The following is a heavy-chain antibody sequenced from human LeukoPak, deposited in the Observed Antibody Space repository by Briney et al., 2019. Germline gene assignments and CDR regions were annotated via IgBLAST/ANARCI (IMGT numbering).Heavy chain of an antibody. CDR2: ISGSGGST. V-gene: IGHV3-23*01. CDR1: GSTFRDYA. CDR3: SKGKGSSPDYYVVY. D-gene: IGHD6-6*01. J-gene: IGHJ4*03. Sequence: GGSPRLSSVAPGSTFRDYAISWGSQAPGKGLEWVSEISGSGGSTYYADSAKGRFTISRENSKYTLYLQMSSLQAGDSALYYCSKGKGSSPDYYVVYWGHGTLVTVSS.